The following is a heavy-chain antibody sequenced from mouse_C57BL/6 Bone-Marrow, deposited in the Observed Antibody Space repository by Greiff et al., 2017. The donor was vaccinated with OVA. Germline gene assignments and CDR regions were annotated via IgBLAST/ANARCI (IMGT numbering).Heavy chain of an antibody. J-gene: IGHJ4*01. D-gene: IGHD1-1*01. CDR2: IHPNSGST. Sequence: QVQLKQPGAELVKPGASVKLSCKASGYTFTSYWMHWVKQRPGQGLEWIGMIHPNSGSTNYNEKFKSKATLTVDKSSSTAYMQLSSLTSEDSAVYYCASFYYYGSSSVDYWGQGTSVTVSS. V-gene: IGHV1-64*01. CDR1: GYTFTSYW. CDR3: ASFYYYGSSSVDY.